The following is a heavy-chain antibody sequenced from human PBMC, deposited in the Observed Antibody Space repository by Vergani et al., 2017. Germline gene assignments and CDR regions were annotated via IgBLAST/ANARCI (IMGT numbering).Heavy chain of an antibody. J-gene: IGHJ4*02. CDR3: VRDRGLCAGGRCYTEAWDY. CDR2: ISFDGTNE. D-gene: IGHD2-2*02. CDR1: GFSFRGHG. Sequence: QVQLVESGGGVVQPGTSLRLSCVASGFSFRGHGMHWVRQAPGKGLEWVVGISFDGTNEYYPDLVKGRFTISRDIAKNTLYLQVRSLRLEDTGVYHCVRDRGLCAGGRCYTEAWDYWGQGTPVTVSS. V-gene: IGHV3-30*03.